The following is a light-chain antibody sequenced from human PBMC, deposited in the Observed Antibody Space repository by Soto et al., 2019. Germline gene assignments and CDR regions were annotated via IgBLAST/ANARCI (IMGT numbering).Light chain of an antibody. CDR1: ISDVGSYNY. J-gene: IGLJ1*01. V-gene: IGLV2-14*03. CDR3: GSYTTSSNYV. CDR2: DVS. Sequence: QSVLTQPASVSGSPGQSITISCTGTISDVGSYNYVSWYQQYPGKAPKLMIYDVSTRPSGVSDRFSGSKSGNTASLTISGLRAEAEADYYCGSYTTSSNYVFGTGTKLTVL.